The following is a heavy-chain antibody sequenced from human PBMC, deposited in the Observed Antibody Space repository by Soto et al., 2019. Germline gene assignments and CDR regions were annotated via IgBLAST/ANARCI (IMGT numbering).Heavy chain of an antibody. J-gene: IGHJ6*02. CDR1: GGTFSSYA. CDR2: IIPIFGTA. V-gene: IGHV1-69*01. CDR3: ARDKEVRGWGGYGMDV. D-gene: IGHD3-10*01. Sequence: QVQLVQSGAEVKKPGSSVKVSCKASGGTFSSYAISWVRQAPGQGLEWMGGIIPIFGTANYAQKFQGRVTITADESTSKAYMELSSLRSEDTAVYYCARDKEVRGWGGYGMDVWGQGTTVTVSS.